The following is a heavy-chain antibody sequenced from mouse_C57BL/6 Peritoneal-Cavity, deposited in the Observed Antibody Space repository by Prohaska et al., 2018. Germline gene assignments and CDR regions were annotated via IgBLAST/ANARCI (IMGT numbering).Heavy chain of an antibody. J-gene: IGHJ3*01. Sequence: QIQFVQSGPVLKKPGETVKISCKASVYTLTEYPMHWVKQAPGKGFKWMGWINTYSGEPTYADYFKCRFAFSLESSASTAYLQINTLKNEETATYFSARSADGYPIAYWRQGTMVTVSA. CDR3: ARSADGYPIAY. D-gene: IGHD2-3*01. V-gene: IGHV9-2*01. CDR1: VYTLTEYP. CDR2: INTYSGEP.